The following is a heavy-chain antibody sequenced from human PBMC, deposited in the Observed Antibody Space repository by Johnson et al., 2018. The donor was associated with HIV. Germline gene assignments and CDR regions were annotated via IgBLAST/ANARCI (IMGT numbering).Heavy chain of an antibody. CDR2: ISYDGSNK. CDR1: GFTFSSYG. Sequence: QVQLVESGGGVVQPGRSLRLSCAASGFTFSSYGMHWVRQAPGKGLEWVAVISYDGSNKYYSDSVKGRFTISSDNSRNTLDLQMNSLRAEDTAVYYCASSHPAAAGSPRWALDIWGKGTMVTVSS. V-gene: IGHV3-30*03. CDR3: ASSHPAAAGSPRWALDI. J-gene: IGHJ3*02. D-gene: IGHD6-13*01.